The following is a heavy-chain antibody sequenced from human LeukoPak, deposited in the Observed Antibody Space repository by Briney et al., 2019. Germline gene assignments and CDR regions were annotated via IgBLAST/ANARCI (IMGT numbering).Heavy chain of an antibody. Sequence: PSETLSLTCAVYGGSLSGHYWSWIRQPPGKGLEWMGEINHSGSTNYNPSLKSRVTISVDTSKNQFSLTLSPVTAADTAVYYCARGSGRYYYDSSGYYPAYYYYYYMDVWGKGTTVTVSS. CDR3: ARGSGRYYYDSSGYYPAYYYYYYMDV. V-gene: IGHV4-34*01. CDR2: INHSGST. D-gene: IGHD3-22*01. J-gene: IGHJ6*03. CDR1: GGSLSGHY.